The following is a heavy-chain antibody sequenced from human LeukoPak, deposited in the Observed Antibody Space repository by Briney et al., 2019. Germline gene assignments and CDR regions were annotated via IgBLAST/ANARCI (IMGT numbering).Heavy chain of an antibody. J-gene: IGHJ5*02. CDR3: ARVPSSSDWFDP. V-gene: IGHV1-69*05. CDR2: IIPIFGTA. D-gene: IGHD6-13*01. CDR1: GGTFSSYA. Sequence: SVKVSCKASGGTFSSYAISWVRQAPGQGLEWMGRIIPIFGTANYAQKFQGRVTITTDESTSTAYMELSSLRSEDTAVYYCARVPSSSDWFDPWGQGTQVTVSS.